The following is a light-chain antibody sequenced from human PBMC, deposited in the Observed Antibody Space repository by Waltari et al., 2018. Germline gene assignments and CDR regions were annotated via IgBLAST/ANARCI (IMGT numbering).Light chain of an antibody. CDR1: QGIGSS. Sequence: DIQLTQSPSFLSASVGDRVTITCRASQGIGSSLAWYQQKPGKTPKLLIYAASTLPSGVPSRFSGSGSRTEFTLTISSLQPEDFATYYCQQLIDYPLTFGGGTKVEIK. V-gene: IGKV1-9*01. CDR2: AAS. CDR3: QQLIDYPLT. J-gene: IGKJ4*01.